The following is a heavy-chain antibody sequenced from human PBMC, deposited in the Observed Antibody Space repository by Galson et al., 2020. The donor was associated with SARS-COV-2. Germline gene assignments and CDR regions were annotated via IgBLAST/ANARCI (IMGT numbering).Heavy chain of an antibody. J-gene: IGHJ6*02. CDR1: GYRFGTYW. CDR2: SYPGDSET. Sequence: GESLKISCKGSGYRFGTYWIAWVRQMPGNRPEWMGISYPGDSETRYSPSLHGQVTFSADESISTAYLQWSSLKASDTAIYYCARQTTGVDGTYSLDVWGQGTTVIVSS. CDR3: ARQTTGVDGTYSLDV. V-gene: IGHV5-51*01. D-gene: IGHD2-15*01.